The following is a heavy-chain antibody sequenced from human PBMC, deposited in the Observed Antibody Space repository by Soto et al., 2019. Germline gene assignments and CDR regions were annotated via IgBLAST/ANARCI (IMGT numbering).Heavy chain of an antibody. CDR3: AKGGRQWLVTSDFNY. CDR2: VSHDGRNT. Sequence: VQLVESGGGVVQPGRSLRLSCAASGFTFSDYAMHWVRQPPGKGLEWVSVVSHDGRNTHYADSVKGRFTSSRDSSKNTISLEMTSQRAEDTAVYYCAKGGRQWLVTSDFNYWGQGALVTVSS. D-gene: IGHD6-19*01. J-gene: IGHJ4*02. CDR1: GFTFSDYA. V-gene: IGHV3-30*18.